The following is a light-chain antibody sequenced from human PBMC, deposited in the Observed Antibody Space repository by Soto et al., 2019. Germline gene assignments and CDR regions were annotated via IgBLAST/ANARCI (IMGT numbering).Light chain of an antibody. CDR1: SSDIGAYNY. CDR2: DVN. Sequence: QSALTQPASVSGSPGQSITISCTGTSSDIGAYNYVSWYQQHPGKAPKLMIYDVNYRPSGVSNRLSGSKSGNTASLTISGLQAEEEADYYCSSYAISSAYVFGTGTKLTVL. J-gene: IGLJ1*01. V-gene: IGLV2-14*01. CDR3: SSYAISSAYV.